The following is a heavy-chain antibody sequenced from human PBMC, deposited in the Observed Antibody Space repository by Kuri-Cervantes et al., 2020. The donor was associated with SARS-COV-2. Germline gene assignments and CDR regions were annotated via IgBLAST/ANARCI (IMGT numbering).Heavy chain of an antibody. CDR1: GGSISSYY. V-gene: IGHV4-59*01. D-gene: IGHD3-16*01. CDR2: IYYSGST. J-gene: IGHJ4*02. CDR3: ASGSQFFRVWVY. Sequence: SETLSLTCTVSGGSISSYYWSWIRQPPGKGLEWIGYIYYSGSTNYNPSLKSRVTISVDMSKNQFSLKLSSVTAADTAVYYCASGSQFFRVWVYWGQGTLVTVSS.